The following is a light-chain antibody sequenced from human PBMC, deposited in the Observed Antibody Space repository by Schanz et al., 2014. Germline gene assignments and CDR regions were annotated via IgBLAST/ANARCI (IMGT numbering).Light chain of an antibody. CDR1: QSVSNNY. CDR2: GAS. CDR3: QQYYTTPPA. Sequence: EIVLTQSPGTLSLSPGERATLSCRASQSVSNNYLAWYQHKPGQAPRLLIYGASSRAGGIPDRFSGSGSGTDFTLTISSLQAEDVAVYYCQQYYTTPPAFGQGTKVEIK. V-gene: IGKV3-20*01. J-gene: IGKJ1*01.